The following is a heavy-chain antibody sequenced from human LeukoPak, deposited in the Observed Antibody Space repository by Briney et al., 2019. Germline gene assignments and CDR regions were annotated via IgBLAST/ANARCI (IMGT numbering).Heavy chain of an antibody. Sequence: PGGSLRLSCAASGFTFSSYGMHWVRQAPGKGLEWVAVISYDGSNKYYADSVKGRFTISRDNSKNTLYLQMNSLRAEDTAVYYCARDHSTVVTPESDYWGQGTLVTVSS. J-gene: IGHJ4*02. V-gene: IGHV3-30*03. CDR2: ISYDGSNK. D-gene: IGHD4-23*01. CDR3: ARDHSTVVTPESDY. CDR1: GFTFSSYG.